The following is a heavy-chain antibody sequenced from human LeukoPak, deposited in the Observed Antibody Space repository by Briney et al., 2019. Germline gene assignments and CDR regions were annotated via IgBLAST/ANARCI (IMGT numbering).Heavy chain of an antibody. CDR1: GFTFSSYW. CDR2: INSDGSST. J-gene: IGHJ4*02. D-gene: IGHD3-22*01. CDR3: ARGRPPRYYYDSSGVVDY. Sequence: PGGSLRLSCAASGFTFSSYWMHWVRQAPGKGLVWVSRINSDGSSTSYADSVKGRFTISRDNAKNTLYLQMNSLRAEDTAVYYCARGRPPRYYYDSSGVVDYWGQGTLVTVSS. V-gene: IGHV3-74*01.